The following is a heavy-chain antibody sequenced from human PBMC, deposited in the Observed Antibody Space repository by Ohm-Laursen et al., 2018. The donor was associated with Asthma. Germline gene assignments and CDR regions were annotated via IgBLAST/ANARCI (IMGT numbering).Heavy chain of an antibody. V-gene: IGHV3-30-3*01. Sequence: SLRLSCAASGFTFSSYAMHWVRQAPGKGPEWVAVISYDGSNKYYADSVKGRFTISRDNSKNTLYLQMNSLRAEDTAVYYCARDRARYNWKLGGGMDVWGQGTTVTVSS. D-gene: IGHD1-20*01. CDR1: GFTFSSYA. J-gene: IGHJ6*02. CDR2: ISYDGSNK. CDR3: ARDRARYNWKLGGGMDV.